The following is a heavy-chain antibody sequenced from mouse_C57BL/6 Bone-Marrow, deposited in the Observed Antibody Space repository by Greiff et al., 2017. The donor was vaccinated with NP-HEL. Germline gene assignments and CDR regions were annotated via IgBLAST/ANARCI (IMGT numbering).Heavy chain of an antibody. Sequence: VKLQESGAELARPGASVKLSCKASGYTFTSYGISWVKQRTGQGLEWIGEIYPRSGNTYYNEKFKGKATLTADKSSSTAYMELRSLTSEDSAVYFCASHYYYGSSYGYWGQGTTLTVSS. CDR3: ASHYYYGSSYGY. D-gene: IGHD1-1*01. CDR2: IYPRSGNT. CDR1: GYTFTSYG. J-gene: IGHJ2*01. V-gene: IGHV1-81*01.